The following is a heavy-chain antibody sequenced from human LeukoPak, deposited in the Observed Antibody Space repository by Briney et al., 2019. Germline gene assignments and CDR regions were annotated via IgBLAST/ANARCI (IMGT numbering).Heavy chain of an antibody. CDR1: GYTFTDYY. CDR3: ARAYSSSSSSDF. Sequence: ASVKVSCKASGYTFTDYYMHWVRQAPGQGLEWMGGISPNSGGTNYAQKFQGRVTMTRDTSITTAYMELSRLRSDDTAVYYWARAYSSSSSSDFWGQGTLVIVSS. D-gene: IGHD6-6*01. V-gene: IGHV1-2*02. J-gene: IGHJ4*02. CDR2: ISPNSGGT.